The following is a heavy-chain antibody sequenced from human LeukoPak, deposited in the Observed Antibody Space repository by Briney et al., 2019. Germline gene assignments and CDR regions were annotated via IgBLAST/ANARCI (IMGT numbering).Heavy chain of an antibody. CDR2: IRSDGSSE. Sequence: GGSLRLSCAASGFTFSNYGLHWVRQTPGKGLEWLAAIRSDGSSEYFEDSVEGRFTISRGNSKNTLYLQMSSLRVDDTAFYYCARSSQRIGWFFGFWGQGTLVTVSS. CDR3: ARSSQRIGWFFGF. J-gene: IGHJ1*01. D-gene: IGHD6-19*01. V-gene: IGHV3-33*01. CDR1: GFTFSNYG.